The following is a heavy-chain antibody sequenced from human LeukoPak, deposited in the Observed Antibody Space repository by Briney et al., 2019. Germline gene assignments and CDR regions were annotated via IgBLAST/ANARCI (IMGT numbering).Heavy chain of an antibody. CDR1: GCTFTSYG. Sequence: GASVKVSCKASGCTFTSYGISWVRQAPGQGLEWMGWISTYNGNTNYAQKLQGRVTMTTDTSTSTAYMELRSLRSDHTAVYYCARVVYSSSPGDYWGQGTLVTVSS. J-gene: IGHJ4*02. CDR2: ISTYNGNT. D-gene: IGHD6-6*01. CDR3: ARVVYSSSPGDY. V-gene: IGHV1-18*01.